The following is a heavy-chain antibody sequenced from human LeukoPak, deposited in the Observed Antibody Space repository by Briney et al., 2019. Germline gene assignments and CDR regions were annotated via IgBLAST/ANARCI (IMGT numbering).Heavy chain of an antibody. V-gene: IGHV1-46*01. CDR2: INPSGGST. J-gene: IGHJ3*02. Sequence: ASVTVSCKASGYTFTSYYMHWVRQAPGQGLEWMGIINPSGGSTSYAQKFQGRITMTRDKSTSTVNMELSSLRSEDTAVYFCARAYRSSPRDGFDIWGQGTMVTVSS. CDR3: ARAYRSSPRDGFDI. D-gene: IGHD6-13*01. CDR1: GYTFTSYY.